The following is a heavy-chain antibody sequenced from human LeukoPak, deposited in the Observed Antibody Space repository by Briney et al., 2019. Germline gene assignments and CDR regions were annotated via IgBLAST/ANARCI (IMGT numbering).Heavy chain of an antibody. D-gene: IGHD2-21*02. CDR3: ARDFHCGGACSADY. V-gene: IGHV4-39*07. CDR2: VYYSGSA. CDR1: GFTFSSYE. J-gene: IGHJ4*02. Sequence: KSGGSLRLSCAASGFTFSSYEMNWVRQAPGKGLEWIWSVYYSGSAYYNPSLKSRVTISVDTSKNQFSLKLSSVTAADTAVYYCARDFHCGGACSADYWGQGTLVTVSS.